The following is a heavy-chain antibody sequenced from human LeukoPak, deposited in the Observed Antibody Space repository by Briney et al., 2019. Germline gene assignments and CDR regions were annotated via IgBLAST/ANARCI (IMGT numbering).Heavy chain of an antibody. CDR2: ISGSGGST. Sequence: GGSLRLSCAASGFTFSSYAVSWVRQAPGKGLEWVSGISGSGGSTYYADSVKGRFTISRDNSKNTLYLQMNSLRAEDTAVYYCAKGWQWLGTLDYWGQGTLVTVSS. D-gene: IGHD6-19*01. CDR3: AKGWQWLGTLDY. V-gene: IGHV3-23*01. CDR1: GFTFSSYA. J-gene: IGHJ4*02.